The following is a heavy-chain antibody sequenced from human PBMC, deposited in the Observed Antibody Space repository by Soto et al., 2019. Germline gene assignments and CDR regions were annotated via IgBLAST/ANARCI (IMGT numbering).Heavy chain of an antibody. CDR2: IYYSGST. CDR1: GGSISSSSYY. CDR3: ARHVKQKRWDFDY. J-gene: IGHJ4*02. V-gene: IGHV4-39*01. D-gene: IGHD1-26*01. Sequence: SETLSLTCTVSGGSISSSSYYWGWIRQPPGKGLEWIGSIYYSGSTYYNPSLKSRVTISVDTSKNQFSLKLSSVTAADTAVYYCARHVKQKRWDFDYWGQGTLVTVSS.